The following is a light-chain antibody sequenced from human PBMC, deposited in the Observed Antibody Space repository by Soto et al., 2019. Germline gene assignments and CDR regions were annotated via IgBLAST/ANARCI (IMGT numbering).Light chain of an antibody. CDR1: QSVSSY. CDR3: QQRSNWPLT. Sequence: EIVLTHSPATLSLSPGERATLSCRASQSVSSYLAWYQQKPGQAPRLLIYDASNRATGIPARFSGSGSGTDFPLNISSLEPDDFAVYYCQQRSNWPLTFGGGTKGDIK. V-gene: IGKV3-11*01. J-gene: IGKJ4*01. CDR2: DAS.